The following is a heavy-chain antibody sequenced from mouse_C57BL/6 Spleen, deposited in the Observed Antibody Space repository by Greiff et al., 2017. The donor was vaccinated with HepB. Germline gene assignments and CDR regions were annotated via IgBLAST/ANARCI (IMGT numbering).Heavy chain of an antibody. V-gene: IGHV5-4*01. J-gene: IGHJ2*01. CDR2: ISDGGSYT. Sequence: EVKLVESGGGLVKPGGSLKLSCAASGFTFSSYAMSWVRQTPEKRLEWVATISDGGSYTYYPDNVKGRFTISRDNAKNNLYLQMSHLKSEDTAMYYCARDADCGYFDYWGQGTTLSVSS. CDR1: GFTFSSYA. CDR3: ARDADCGYFDY.